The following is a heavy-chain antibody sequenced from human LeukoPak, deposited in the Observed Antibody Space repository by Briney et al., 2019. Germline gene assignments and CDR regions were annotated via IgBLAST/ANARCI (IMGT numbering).Heavy chain of an antibody. CDR2: ISGSAGTT. CDR3: AKRDGYNYHFDY. CDR1: GFTFSNYA. Sequence: GGSLRLSCAASGFTFSNYAISWVRQAPGKGLEWVSAISGSAGTTHYADSVKGRFTISRDNSKNTLYLQMNSLRAEDTAVYYCAKRDGYNYHFDYWGQGTLVTVSS. V-gene: IGHV3-23*01. J-gene: IGHJ4*02. D-gene: IGHD5-12*01.